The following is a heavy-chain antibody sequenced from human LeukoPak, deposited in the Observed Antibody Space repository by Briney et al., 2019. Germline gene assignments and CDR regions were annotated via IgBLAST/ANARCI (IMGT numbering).Heavy chain of an antibody. CDR2: IIPIFGTA. CDR3: ARVTWGTYYYDCWFDP. CDR1: GGTFSSYA. J-gene: IGHJ5*02. Sequence: SVKVSCKASGGTFSSYAISWVRQAPGQGLEWMGGIIPIFGTANYAQKFQGRVTITADESTSTAYMELSSLRSEDTAVYYCARVTWGTYYYDCWFDPWGQGTLVTVSS. D-gene: IGHD3-22*01. V-gene: IGHV1-69*13.